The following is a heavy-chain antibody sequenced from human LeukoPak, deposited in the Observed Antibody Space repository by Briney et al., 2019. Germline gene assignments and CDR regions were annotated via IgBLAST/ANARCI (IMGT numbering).Heavy chain of an antibody. CDR2: INHSGST. V-gene: IGHV4-34*01. CDR1: GGSFSGYY. D-gene: IGHD3-10*01. CDR3: ASNFLWFGEFRSY. J-gene: IGHJ4*02. Sequence: SETLSLTCAVYGGSFSGYYWSWIRQPPGKGLEWIGEINHSGSTNYNPSLKSRVTISVDTSKNQFSLKLSSVTAADTTVYYCASNFLWFGEFRSYWGQGTLVTVSS.